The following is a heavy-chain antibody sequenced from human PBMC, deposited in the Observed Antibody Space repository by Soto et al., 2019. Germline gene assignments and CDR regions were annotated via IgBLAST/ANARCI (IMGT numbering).Heavy chain of an antibody. CDR3: AREGGYCSSTSCYAQPNWFDP. Sequence: PSQTLSLTCAISGDSVSSNSAAWNWIRQSPSRGLEWLGRTYYRSKWYNDYAVSVKSRITINPDTSKNQFSLQLNSVTPEDTAVYYCAREGGYCSSTSCYAQPNWFDPWGQGTLVTV. V-gene: IGHV6-1*01. CDR2: TYYRSKWYN. D-gene: IGHD2-2*01. J-gene: IGHJ5*02. CDR1: GDSVSSNSAA.